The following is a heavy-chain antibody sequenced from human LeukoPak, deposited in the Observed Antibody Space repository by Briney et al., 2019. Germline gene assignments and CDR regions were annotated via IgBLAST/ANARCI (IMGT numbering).Heavy chain of an antibody. J-gene: IGHJ5*02. D-gene: IGHD3-10*01. CDR3: SILSGPAVHNYWFDP. Sequence: KPSETLSLTWGVFGGSFSAYNWSWIRQPPGKGLEWIGEINHSGSTNYNPSLKTPLPISLVTSKSQFSLKLTSVTAADTAVYYCSILSGPAVHNYWFDPWGQGTLVTVSS. CDR2: INHSGST. CDR1: GGSFSAYN. V-gene: IGHV4-34*01.